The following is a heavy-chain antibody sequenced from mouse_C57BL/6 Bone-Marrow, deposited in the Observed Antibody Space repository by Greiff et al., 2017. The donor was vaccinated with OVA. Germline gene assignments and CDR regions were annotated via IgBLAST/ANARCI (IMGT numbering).Heavy chain of an antibody. CDR1: GYSFTGYC. V-gene: IGHV1-42*01. CDR3: ERVMDY. J-gene: IGHJ4*01. Sequence: VQLQQSGAELVKPGASVKLSCKASGYSFTGYCMNWVKQSPEKGLEWIGEINPSTGGTTYNQKFKGKATLTVDKSSSTAYMQLTSLTSEDSAVYDCERVMDYWGQGTSVTVSS. CDR2: INPSTGGT.